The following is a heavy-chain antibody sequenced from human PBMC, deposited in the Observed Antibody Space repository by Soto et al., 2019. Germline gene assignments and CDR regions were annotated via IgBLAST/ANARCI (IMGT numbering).Heavy chain of an antibody. D-gene: IGHD6-13*01. Sequence: QLQLQESGPGLVKPSETLSLTCTVSGGSISSSSYYWGWIRQPPGKGLEWIGSIYYSGSTCYNPSLKSRVTISVDTSKNQFSLKLSSVTAADTAVYYCATPYSSSWSFDYWGQGTLVTVSS. CDR2: IYYSGST. J-gene: IGHJ4*02. V-gene: IGHV4-39*01. CDR1: GGSISSSSYY. CDR3: ATPYSSSWSFDY.